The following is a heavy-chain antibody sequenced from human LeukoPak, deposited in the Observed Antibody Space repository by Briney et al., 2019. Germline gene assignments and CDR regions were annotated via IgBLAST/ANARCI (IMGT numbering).Heavy chain of an antibody. CDR2: ISSSGSTM. CDR1: GGTFSSYE. D-gene: IGHD5-18*01. CDR3: ASGYNYGLDS. V-gene: IGHV3-48*03. Sequence: PGGSLRLSCAVSGGTFSSYEMNWVRQAPGKGLEWVSYISSSGSTMYLADSVKCRVTISRGNAKNSVYLQMNSLRAEDTAIYYCASGYNYGLDSWGQGTMVTVSS. J-gene: IGHJ5*01.